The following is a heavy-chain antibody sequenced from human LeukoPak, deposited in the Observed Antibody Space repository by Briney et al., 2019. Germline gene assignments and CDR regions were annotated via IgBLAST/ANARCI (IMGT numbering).Heavy chain of an antibody. D-gene: IGHD3-22*01. Sequence: GGTLRLSCAASGFTFSSYSMNWVRQAPGQGLEWVSYISSSSSTIYYADSVKGRFTISRDNAKNSLYLQMNSLRAEDTAVYYCARDVHYDSSGYYYADAFDIWGQGTMVTVSS. CDR2: ISSSSSTI. CDR1: GFTFSSYS. CDR3: ARDVHYDSSGYYYADAFDI. J-gene: IGHJ3*02. V-gene: IGHV3-48*01.